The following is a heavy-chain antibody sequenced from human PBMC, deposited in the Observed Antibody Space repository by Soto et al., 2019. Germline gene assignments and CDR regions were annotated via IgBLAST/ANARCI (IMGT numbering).Heavy chain of an antibody. V-gene: IGHV1-3*01. CDR1: GYTFTSYA. CDR2: INAGNGNT. Sequence: QVQLVQSGAEVKKPGASVKVSCKASGYTFTSYAMHWVRQAPGQRLEWMGWINAGNGNTKYSQKFQGRVTITRDTSASTAYMELSSLRSEDTAVYYCARDLFIAARDDYWGQGTLVTVSS. CDR3: ARDLFIAARDDY. J-gene: IGHJ4*02. D-gene: IGHD6-6*01.